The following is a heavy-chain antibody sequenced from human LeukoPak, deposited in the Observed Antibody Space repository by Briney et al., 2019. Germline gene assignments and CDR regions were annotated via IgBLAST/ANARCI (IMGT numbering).Heavy chain of an antibody. CDR1: GGSISSYY. J-gene: IGHJ6*03. D-gene: IGHD6-13*01. Sequence: SETLSLTCTVSGGSISSYYWSWIRQPPGKGLEWIGYIYYSGSTNSDPSLKSRVTISLDTSKNQFSLKLSSMTAADTAVYYCARTTEAHSWRTRYYDYYMDVWGKGTTVTVSS. CDR2: IYYSGST. CDR3: ARTTEAHSWRTRYYDYYMDV. V-gene: IGHV4-59*01.